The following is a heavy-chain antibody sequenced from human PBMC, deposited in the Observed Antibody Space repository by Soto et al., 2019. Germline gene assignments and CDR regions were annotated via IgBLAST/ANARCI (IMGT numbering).Heavy chain of an antibody. V-gene: IGHV3-23*01. CDR1: EVTFGSYA. CDR3: AKDDYDYSVDY. J-gene: IGHJ4*02. Sequence: GVSLILSCSASEVTFGSYARSWVRQAPGKGLEWVSAISGSGGSTYYADSVKGRFTISRDNSKNTLYLQMNSLRAEDTAVYYCAKDDYDYSVDYWGQGTLVTVSS. CDR2: ISGSGGST. D-gene: IGHD5-12*01.